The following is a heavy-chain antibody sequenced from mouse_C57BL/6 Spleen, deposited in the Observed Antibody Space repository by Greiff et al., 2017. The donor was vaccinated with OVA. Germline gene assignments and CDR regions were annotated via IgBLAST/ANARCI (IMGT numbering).Heavy chain of an antibody. J-gene: IGHJ2*01. CDR1: GYTFTSYW. D-gene: IGHD1-1*01. Sequence: QVQLQQSGAELVRPGSSVKLSCKASGYTFTSYWMDWVKQRPGQGLEWIGNIYPSDSETHYNQKFKDKATLTVDKSSSTAYMQLSSLTSEDSAVYYCARGYYGSSYDYWGQGTTLTVSS. V-gene: IGHV1-61*01. CDR2: IYPSDSET. CDR3: ARGYYGSSYDY.